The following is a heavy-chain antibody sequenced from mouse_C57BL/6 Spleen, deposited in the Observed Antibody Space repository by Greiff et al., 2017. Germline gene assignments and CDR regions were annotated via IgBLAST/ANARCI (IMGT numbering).Heavy chain of an antibody. CDR3: ARGGTTVVAHYAMGY. CDR1: GYTFTSYW. CDR2: IHPNSGST. V-gene: IGHV1-64*01. J-gene: IGHJ4*01. D-gene: IGHD1-1*01. Sequence: QVQLQQPGAELVKPGASVKLSCKASGYTFTSYWMHWVKQRPGQGLEWIGMIHPNSGSTNYNEKFKSKATLTVDKSSSTAYMQLSSLTSEDSAVYYCARGGTTVVAHYAMGYWGQGTSVTVSS.